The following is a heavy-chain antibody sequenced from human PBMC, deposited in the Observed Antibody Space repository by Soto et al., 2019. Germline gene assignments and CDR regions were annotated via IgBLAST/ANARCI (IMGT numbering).Heavy chain of an antibody. CDR1: GGSISSSSYY. J-gene: IGHJ1*01. CDR3: AILWFGESQH. CDR2: ISYSGST. D-gene: IGHD3-10*01. V-gene: IGHV4-39*01. Sequence: QLQLQESGPGLVKPSETLSLTCTVSGGSISSSSYYWVWIRQPPGKGLEWIGSISYSGSTYYNPSSQSRVSISVETAKHQCSLTLSSVTAADTAVYYCAILWFGESQHWGEGNVVNVS.